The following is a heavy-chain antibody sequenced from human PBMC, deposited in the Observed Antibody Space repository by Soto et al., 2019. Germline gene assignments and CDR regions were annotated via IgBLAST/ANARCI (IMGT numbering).Heavy chain of an antibody. Sequence: GGSLRLSCAASGFTFSSYWMSWVRQAPGKGLEWVANIKQDGSEKYHVDSVKGRFTISRDNAKNSLYLQMNSLRAEDTAVYYCARVNIVLMVYAILFGWFDPWGQGTLVTVSS. D-gene: IGHD2-8*01. CDR2: IKQDGSEK. J-gene: IGHJ5*02. V-gene: IGHV3-7*05. CDR1: GFTFSSYW. CDR3: ARVNIVLMVYAILFGWFDP.